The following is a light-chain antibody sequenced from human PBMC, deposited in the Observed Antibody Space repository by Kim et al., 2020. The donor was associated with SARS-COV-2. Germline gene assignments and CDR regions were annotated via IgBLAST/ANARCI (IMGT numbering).Light chain of an antibody. J-gene: IGKJ2*01. Sequence: SASVGDRVTITCRASQSISVWLAWYQQKPGKAPDLLMYKTLSLESGIPSRFSGSGSGTEFTLTISSLQPDDFATYYCQQYDTYPYTFGQGTKLEI. V-gene: IGKV1-5*03. CDR2: KTL. CDR3: QQYDTYPYT. CDR1: QSISVW.